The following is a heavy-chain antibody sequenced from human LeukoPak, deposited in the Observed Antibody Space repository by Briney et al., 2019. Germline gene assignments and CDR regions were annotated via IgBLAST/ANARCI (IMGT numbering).Heavy chain of an antibody. CDR1: GGSISSGGYY. CDR3: ARVSGSCGDAFDI. V-gene: IGHV4-30-2*01. CDR2: IYHSGST. D-gene: IGHD1-26*01. Sequence: KPSQTLSLTCTVSGGSISSGGYYWSWIRQPQGKGLEWIGYIYHSGSTYYNPSLKSRVTISVDSSKNQFSLKLSSVTAADTAVYYCARVSGSCGDAFDIWGQGTMVTVSS. J-gene: IGHJ3*02.